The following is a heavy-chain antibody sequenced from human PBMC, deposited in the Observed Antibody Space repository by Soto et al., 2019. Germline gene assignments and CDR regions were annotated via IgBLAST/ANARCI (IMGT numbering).Heavy chain of an antibody. Sequence: ASVKVSCKASGYTFTSYGISWVRQAPGQGLEWMGWISAYNGNTNYAQKPQGRVTMTTDTSTSTAYMELSSLRSEDTAVYHCARDMDGSGLRFGEKYGMDVWGQGTTVTVSS. CDR1: GYTFTSYG. CDR3: ARDMDGSGLRFGEKYGMDV. J-gene: IGHJ6*02. D-gene: IGHD3-10*01. V-gene: IGHV1-18*01. CDR2: ISAYNGNT.